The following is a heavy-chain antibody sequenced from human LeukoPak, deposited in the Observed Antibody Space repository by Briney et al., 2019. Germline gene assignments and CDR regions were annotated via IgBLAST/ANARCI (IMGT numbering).Heavy chain of an antibody. D-gene: IGHD6-19*01. CDR1: GFTFSSYS. CDR3: VGSSGWLFDY. J-gene: IGHJ4*02. CDR2: ISSSSSYI. V-gene: IGHV3-21*06. Sequence: TGGSLRLSCAASGFTFSSYSMNWVRQAPGKGLEWVSSISSSSSYIYYADSVKGRFTISRDNAKNSVYLQMDNLRAEDTAVYYCVGSSGWLFDYWGQGILVAVSS.